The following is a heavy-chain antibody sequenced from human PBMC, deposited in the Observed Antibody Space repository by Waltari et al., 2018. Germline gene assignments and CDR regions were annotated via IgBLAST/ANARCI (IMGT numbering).Heavy chain of an antibody. J-gene: IGHJ4*02. CDR2: IKSKTDGGTT. V-gene: IGHV3-15*01. D-gene: IGHD1-1*01. Sequence: EVQLVESGGGLVKPGGSLRHSCAASGFTLSNAWMSWVRQAPGKGLVLVVRIKSKTDGGTTDYAAPVKGRFTISRDDSKNTLYLEMNSLKTEDTAVYYCTNELESRDYWGQGTLVTVSS. CDR1: GFTLSNAW. CDR3: TNELESRDY.